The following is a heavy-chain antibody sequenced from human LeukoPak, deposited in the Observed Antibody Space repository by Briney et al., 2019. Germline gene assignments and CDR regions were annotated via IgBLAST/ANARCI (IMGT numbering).Heavy chain of an antibody. CDR1: GFTFSSYG. J-gene: IGHJ4*02. CDR2: ISYDGSNK. V-gene: IGHV3-30*03. Sequence: PGGSLRLSCAASGFTFSSYGMHWVRQAPGKGLEWVAVISYDGSNKYYADSVKGRFTISRDNSKNTLYLQMNSLRAEDTAVYYCSCWNFDYWGQGTLVTVSS. D-gene: IGHD2-15*01. CDR3: SCWNFDY.